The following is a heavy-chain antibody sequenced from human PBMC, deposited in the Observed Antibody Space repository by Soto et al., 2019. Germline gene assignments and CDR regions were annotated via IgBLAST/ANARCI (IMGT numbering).Heavy chain of an antibody. J-gene: IGHJ3*02. Sequence: SETLSLTCTVSGGSISSYYWSWIRQPPGKGLEWVGYIYYSGSTNYNPSLKSRVTISVDTSKNQFSLKLSSVTAADTAVYYCARERFYYDSSGYNDAFDIWGQGTMVTVSS. D-gene: IGHD3-22*01. CDR2: IYYSGST. V-gene: IGHV4-59*01. CDR1: GGSISSYY. CDR3: ARERFYYDSSGYNDAFDI.